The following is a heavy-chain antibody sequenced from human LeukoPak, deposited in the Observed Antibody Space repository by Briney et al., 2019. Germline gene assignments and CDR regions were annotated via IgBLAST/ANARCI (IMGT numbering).Heavy chain of an antibody. CDR1: GFSFSDYY. J-gene: IGHJ4*02. CDR2: SSSSGSST. D-gene: IGHD2/OR15-2a*01. CDR3: TTAPNTTPGSLGH. V-gene: IGHV3-11*01. Sequence: GGSLRLSCAASGFSFSDYYMNWIRQAPGKGLEWVSYSSSSGSSTYYADSVKGRFTISRDYTKNALYLQMNSLRAEDTAVYYCTTAPNTTPGSLGHWGQGTLVTVSS.